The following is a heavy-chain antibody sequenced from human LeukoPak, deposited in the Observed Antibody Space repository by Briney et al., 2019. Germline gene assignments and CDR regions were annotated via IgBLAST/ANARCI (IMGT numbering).Heavy chain of an antibody. CDR1: GCTFTGYY. D-gene: IGHD2-2*01. Sequence: ASVKVSCKASGCTFTGYYTHWVRQAPGQGLEWMGWINPNSGGTNYAQKFQGWVTMTRDTSISTAYMELSRLRSDDTAVYYCARATSAIVVVPAAPLHDAFDIWGQGTMDTVSS. CDR3: ARATSAIVVVPAAPLHDAFDI. CDR2: INPNSGGT. V-gene: IGHV1-2*04. J-gene: IGHJ3*02.